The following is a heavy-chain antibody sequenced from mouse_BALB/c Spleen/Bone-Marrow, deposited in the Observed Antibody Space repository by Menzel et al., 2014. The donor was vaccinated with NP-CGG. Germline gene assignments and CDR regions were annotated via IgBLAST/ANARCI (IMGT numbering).Heavy chain of an antibody. V-gene: IGHV1-69*02. CDR1: GYTFTSYW. Sequence: VQLQQSGAELVRPGASVKLSCKASGYTFTSYWINWVKQGPGQGLEWIGNIYPSDSYTNYNQKFKDKATLTVDKSSSTAYMQLSSPTSEDSAVYYCTREGYYGSSYVDYWGQGTTLTVSS. D-gene: IGHD1-1*01. CDR3: TREGYYGSSYVDY. J-gene: IGHJ2*01. CDR2: IYPSDSYT.